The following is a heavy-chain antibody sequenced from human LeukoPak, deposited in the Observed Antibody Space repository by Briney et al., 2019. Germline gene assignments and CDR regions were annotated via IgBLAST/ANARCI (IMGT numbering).Heavy chain of an antibody. V-gene: IGHV4-59*01. CDR1: GGSISSYY. D-gene: IGHD2-2*01. CDR3: ARSIVVVPAAGTVWFDP. CDR2: IYYSGST. J-gene: IGHJ5*02. Sequence: SETLSLTCTVSGGSISSYYWSWIRQPPGKGLEWIGYIYYSGSTNYNPSLKSRVTISVDTSKNQFSLKLSSVTAADTAVYYCARSIVVVPAAGTVWFDPWGQGTLVIVSS.